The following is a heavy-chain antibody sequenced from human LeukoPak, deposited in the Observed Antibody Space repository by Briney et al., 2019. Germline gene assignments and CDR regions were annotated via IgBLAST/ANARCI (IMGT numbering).Heavy chain of an antibody. CDR1: GFTFSSYV. Sequence: GGSLRLSCAASGFTFSSYVMSWVRQAPGEGLEWVSAISGSGGGTYYADSVKGRFTISRDNSKNTLYLQMNSPRAEDTAVYYCAKDWTGSGWYGYDYWGQGTLVTVSS. CDR2: ISGSGGGT. CDR3: AKDWTGSGWYGYDY. V-gene: IGHV3-23*01. D-gene: IGHD6-19*01. J-gene: IGHJ4*02.